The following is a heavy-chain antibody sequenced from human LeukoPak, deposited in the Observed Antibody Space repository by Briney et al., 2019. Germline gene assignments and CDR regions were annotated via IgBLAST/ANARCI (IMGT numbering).Heavy chain of an antibody. CDR1: GGTFSSYA. J-gene: IGHJ5*02. CDR2: IIPILGIA. CDR3: ARGGRVYSNYGNNWFDP. V-gene: IGHV1-69*04. D-gene: IGHD4-11*01. Sequence: GASVKVSCKASGGTFSSYAISWVRQAPGQGLEWMGRIIPILGIANYAQKFQGRVTITADKSTSTAYMEVSSLRSEDTAVYYCARGGRVYSNYGNNWFDPWGQGTLVTVSS.